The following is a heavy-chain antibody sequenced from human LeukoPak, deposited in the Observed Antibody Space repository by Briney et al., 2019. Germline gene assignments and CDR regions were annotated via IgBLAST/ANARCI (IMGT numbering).Heavy chain of an antibody. D-gene: IGHD3-9*01. CDR1: GYIFTGYY. Sequence: ASVKVSCKSSGYIFTGYYIHWVRQARGQGGEWMGWINPKSGGTNYARKFQRRDTMTRDTSITTAYIELSRLRSDDTAVYYCATEPLLTGYYWPYYFDYWGQGTLLTVSS. V-gene: IGHV1-2*02. CDR3: ATEPLLTGYYWPYYFDY. CDR2: INPKSGGT. J-gene: IGHJ4*02.